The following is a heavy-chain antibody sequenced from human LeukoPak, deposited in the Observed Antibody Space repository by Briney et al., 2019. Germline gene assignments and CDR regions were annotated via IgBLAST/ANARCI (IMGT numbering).Heavy chain of an antibody. D-gene: IGHD4-23*01. CDR3: ARSKVETGRYFYYYMDV. CDR1: GFTFSSYS. V-gene: IGHV3-21*04. CDR2: ISSSSSYI. Sequence: PGGSLRLSCAASGFTFSSYSMNWVRQAPGKGLEWVSSISSSSSYIYYADSVKGRFTISRDNSKNTLHLQMNSLRAEDTAVYYCARSKVETGRYFYYYMDVWGKGTTVTVSS. J-gene: IGHJ6*03.